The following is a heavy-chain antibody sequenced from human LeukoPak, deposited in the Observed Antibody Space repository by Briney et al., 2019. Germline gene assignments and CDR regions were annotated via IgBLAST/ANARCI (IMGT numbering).Heavy chain of an antibody. Sequence: GGSLRLSCAASGFTFSDYYMSWIRQAPGKGLEWVSYISSSSSYTNYADSVKGRFTISRDNAKNSLYLRMNSLRAEDTAVYYCATTPIAAAGPDYWGQGTLVTVSS. CDR3: ATTPIAAAGPDY. V-gene: IGHV3-11*03. D-gene: IGHD6-13*01. CDR2: ISSSSSYT. J-gene: IGHJ4*02. CDR1: GFTFSDYY.